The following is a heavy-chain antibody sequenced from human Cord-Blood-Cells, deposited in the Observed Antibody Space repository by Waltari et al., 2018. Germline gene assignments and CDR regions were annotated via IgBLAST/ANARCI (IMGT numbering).Heavy chain of an antibody. Sequence: QVQLQESGPGLVKPSQNLSLTCTVSGGSISSGGYYWSWIRQHPGKGLEWIGYIYYSGGTYDNPSLKSRVTISVDTSKNQFSLKLSSVTAADTAVYYCARGSVGGYAFDIWGQGTMVTVSS. J-gene: IGHJ3*02. D-gene: IGHD3-10*01. CDR1: GGSISSGGYY. V-gene: IGHV4-31*03. CDR2: IYYSGGT. CDR3: ARGSVGGYAFDI.